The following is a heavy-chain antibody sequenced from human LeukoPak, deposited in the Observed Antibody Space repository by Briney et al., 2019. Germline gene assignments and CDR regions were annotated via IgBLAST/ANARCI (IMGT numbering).Heavy chain of an antibody. V-gene: IGHV4-34*01. CDR2: INHSGST. Sequence: SETLSLTCAVYGGSFSGYYWSWIRQPPGKGLEWIGEINHSGSTNYNPSLKSRVTISVDTSKNQFSLKLSSVTAADTAVYYCARGWRYSSSWGQGTLVTVSS. D-gene: IGHD6-13*01. J-gene: IGHJ4*02. CDR1: GGSFSGYY. CDR3: ARGWRYSSS.